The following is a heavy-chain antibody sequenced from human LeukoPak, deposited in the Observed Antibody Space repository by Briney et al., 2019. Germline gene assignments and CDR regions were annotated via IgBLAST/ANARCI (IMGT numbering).Heavy chain of an antibody. Sequence: GGSLRLSCAASGFTFSSYAMHWVRQAPGKGLEWVAVISYDGSNKYYADSVKGRFTISRDNSKNTLYLQMNSLRAEDTAVYYCANGHYYDSSAYYPDYWGQGTLVTVSS. J-gene: IGHJ4*02. CDR1: GFTFSSYA. CDR2: ISYDGSNK. V-gene: IGHV3-30*18. D-gene: IGHD3-22*01. CDR3: ANGHYYDSSAYYPDY.